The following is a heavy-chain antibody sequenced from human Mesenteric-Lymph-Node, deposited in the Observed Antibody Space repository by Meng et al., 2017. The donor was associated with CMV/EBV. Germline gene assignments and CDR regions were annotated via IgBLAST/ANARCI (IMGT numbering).Heavy chain of an antibody. CDR3: AREGSGGSEI. V-gene: IGHV4-59*01. Sequence: SETLSLTCTVSGGSIRNYYWSWIRQPLGKGPEWIGYIYYGGSTNYNPSLKSRVTMSVDMSKNQFSLKLISVAAADTAVYYCAREGSGGSEIWGQGTLVTVSS. CDR1: GGSIRNYY. J-gene: IGHJ1*01. CDR2: IYYGGST. D-gene: IGHD2-8*02.